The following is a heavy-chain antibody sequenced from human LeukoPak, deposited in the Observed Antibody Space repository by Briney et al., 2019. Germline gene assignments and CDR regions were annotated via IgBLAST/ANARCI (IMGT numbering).Heavy chain of an antibody. Sequence: GRSLRLSCAASGFTFSSYGMHWVRQAPGKGLEWVAVIWYDGSNKYYEDSVKGRFTISRDNSKNTLYLQMNSLRAEDTAVYYCARDLAMIGDYWGQRTLVTVSS. J-gene: IGHJ4*02. CDR3: ARDLAMIGDY. CDR1: GFTFSSYG. CDR2: IWYDGSNK. D-gene: IGHD3-22*01. V-gene: IGHV3-33*01.